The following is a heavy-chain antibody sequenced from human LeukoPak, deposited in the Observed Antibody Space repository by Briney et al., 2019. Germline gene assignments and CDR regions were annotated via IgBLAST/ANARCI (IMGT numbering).Heavy chain of an antibody. CDR2: ISRCGSTI. CDR3: ARQLANYWYFDL. J-gene: IGHJ2*01. Sequence: GGSLRLSCAASGFTFSDYYMSWIRQAPGKGLEWVSYISRCGSTIYYADSVKGRFTISRDNAKNSLYLQMNSLRAEDTAVYYCARQLANYWYFDLWGRGTLVTASS. V-gene: IGHV3-11*01. D-gene: IGHD1-1*01. CDR1: GFTFSDYY.